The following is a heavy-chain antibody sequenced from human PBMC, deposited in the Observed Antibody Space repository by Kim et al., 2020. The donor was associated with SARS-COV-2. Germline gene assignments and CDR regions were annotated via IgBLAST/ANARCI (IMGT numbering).Heavy chain of an antibody. V-gene: IGHV4-34*01. J-gene: IGHJ4*02. CDR2: INHSGST. CDR1: GGSFSGYY. Sequence: SETLSLTCAVYGGSFSGYYWSWIRQPPGKGLEWIGEINHSGSTNYNPSLKSRVTISVDTSKNQFSLKLSSVTAADTAVYYCARGRPVLLWFGERRSPFDYWGQGTLVTVSS. D-gene: IGHD3-10*01. CDR3: ARGRPVLLWFGERRSPFDY.